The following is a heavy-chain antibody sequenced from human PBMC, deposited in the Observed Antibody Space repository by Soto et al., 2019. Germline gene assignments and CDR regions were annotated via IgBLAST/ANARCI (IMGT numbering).Heavy chain of an antibody. CDR2: ISKDGSDT. CDR3: ARDDGRLKGPLDI. CDR1: GFTFRTYG. J-gene: IGHJ3*02. Sequence: QVQLVESGGGVVQPGRSLRLSCAASGFTFRTYGMHWVRQAPGKGLEWVAVISKDGSDTFYADSVKGRFTISRDNSKNTLYLQMSSLRAEDTAVYYCARDDGRLKGPLDIWGQGTMVTVSS. V-gene: IGHV3-30*03. D-gene: IGHD2-15*01.